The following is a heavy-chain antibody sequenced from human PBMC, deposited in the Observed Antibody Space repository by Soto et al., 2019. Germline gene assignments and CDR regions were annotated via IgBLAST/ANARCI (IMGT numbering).Heavy chain of an antibody. CDR2: INPNSGGT. J-gene: IGHJ4*02. CDR3: ASSRSTVVTPGYFEY. CDR1: GYTFTGYY. Sequence: ASVKVSCKASGYTFTGYYMHWVRQAPGQGLEWMGWINPNSGGTNYAQKFQGRVTMTRDTSISTAYMELSRLRSDDTAVYYCASSRSTVVTPGYFEYWGQGSLVTVSS. D-gene: IGHD4-17*01. V-gene: IGHV1-2*02.